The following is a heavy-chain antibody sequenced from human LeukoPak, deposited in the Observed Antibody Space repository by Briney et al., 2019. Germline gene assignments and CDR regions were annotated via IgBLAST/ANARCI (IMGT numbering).Heavy chain of an antibody. CDR3: ARVGNSSGWHDAFGYFDS. CDR1: GLNFSNNL. J-gene: IGHJ4*02. D-gene: IGHD6-19*01. V-gene: IGHV3-30*09. Sequence: GRSLRLSCAASGLNFSNNLLHWVRQAPGKGLEWVAVSSFDGTKKYYADSVKGRFVISGDNSKNTLYLQMNSLRAEDTAAYYCARVGNSSGWHDAFGYFDSWGQGVLVTVSS. CDR2: SSFDGTKK.